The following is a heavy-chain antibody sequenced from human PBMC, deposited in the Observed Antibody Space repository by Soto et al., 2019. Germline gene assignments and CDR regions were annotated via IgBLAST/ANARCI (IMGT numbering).Heavy chain of an antibody. CDR3: ARSGTFRKLDYYGTDV. CDR1: GFTFSSYA. V-gene: IGHV3-30-3*01. D-gene: IGHD1-1*01. CDR2: ISYDGSNK. Sequence: GESLKISCAASGFTFSSYAMHWVRQAPGKGLEWVAVISYDGSNKYYADSVKGRFTISRDNSKNTLYLQMNSLRAEDTAVYYCARSGTFRKLDYYGTDVWGQGTTVTV. J-gene: IGHJ6*02.